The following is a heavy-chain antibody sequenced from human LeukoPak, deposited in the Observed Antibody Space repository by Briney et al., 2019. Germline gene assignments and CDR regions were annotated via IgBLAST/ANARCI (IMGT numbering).Heavy chain of an antibody. D-gene: IGHD2-21*02. Sequence: SETLSLTCTVSGGSIRTYYWSWIRQPPGKGLEWIGYIYYSGSTNYNPSLKSRVTMAVDTSKNQFSLRLSSVTAADTAVYYCARLCTVVTPDWYFVAWGRGTLVTVSS. CDR1: GGSIRTYY. CDR3: ARLCTVVTPDWYFVA. V-gene: IGHV4-59*08. CDR2: IYYSGST. J-gene: IGHJ2*01.